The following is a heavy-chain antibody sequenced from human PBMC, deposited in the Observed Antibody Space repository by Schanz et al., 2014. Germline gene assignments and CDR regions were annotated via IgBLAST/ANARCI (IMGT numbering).Heavy chain of an antibody. CDR3: ARGPIPIQGVPMDF. CDR2: IGYDGSEK. J-gene: IGHJ4*02. D-gene: IGHD3-10*01. Sequence: QVQLVESGGGVVQPGRSLRLSCAASGFTFSNYGMNWVRQAPGKGLEWVANIGYDGSEKYYVDSVKGRFTISRDNSKDTLYLQMSGLTPEDTAVYYCARGPIPIQGVPMDFWGQGTLXTVSS. V-gene: IGHV3-33*08. CDR1: GFTFSNYG.